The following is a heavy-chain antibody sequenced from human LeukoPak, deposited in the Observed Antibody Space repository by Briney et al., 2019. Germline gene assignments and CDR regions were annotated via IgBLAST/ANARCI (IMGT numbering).Heavy chain of an antibody. D-gene: IGHD4-17*01. V-gene: IGHV4-30-4*01. CDR2: IYYSGST. CDR1: GGSISSGGYY. Sequence: SETLSLTCTVSGGSISSGGYYWSWIRQPPGRGLEWIGYIYYSGSTYYNPSLKSRVTISVDTSKNQFSLKLSSVTAADTAVYYCARDRAPNFHDYGDYYYYYGMDVWGQGTTVTVSS. J-gene: IGHJ6*02. CDR3: ARDRAPNFHDYGDYYYYYGMDV.